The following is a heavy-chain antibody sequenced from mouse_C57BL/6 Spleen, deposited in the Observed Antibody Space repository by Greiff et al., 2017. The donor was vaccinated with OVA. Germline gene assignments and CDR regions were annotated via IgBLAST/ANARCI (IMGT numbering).Heavy chain of an antibody. J-gene: IGHJ4*01. CDR2: ISSGSSTI. D-gene: IGHD2-1*01. CDR1: GFTFSDYG. CDR3: ASIYYGNYGYAMDY. V-gene: IGHV5-17*01. Sequence: EVKLMESGGGLVKPGGSLKLSCAASGFTFSDYGMHWVRQAPEKGLEWVAYISSGSSTIYYADTVKGRFTISRDTAKNTLFLQMTSLRSEDTAMYYCASIYYGNYGYAMDYWGQGTSVTVSS.